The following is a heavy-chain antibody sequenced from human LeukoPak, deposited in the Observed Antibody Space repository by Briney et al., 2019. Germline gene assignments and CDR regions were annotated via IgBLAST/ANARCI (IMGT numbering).Heavy chain of an antibody. V-gene: IGHV4-39*01. CDR2: MFYSGST. J-gene: IGHJ5*02. Sequence: SETLSLTCTVSGGSISSGNYHWAWMRQPPGKGPEWIGSMFYSGSTNYNPSLKSRVTISVDTSKNQFSLKLSSVTAADTAVYYCARQGGNSTRYKKTTVVTPNWFDPWGQGTLVTVSS. CDR3: ARQGGNSTRYKKTTVVTPNWFDP. D-gene: IGHD4-23*01. CDR1: GGSISSGNYH.